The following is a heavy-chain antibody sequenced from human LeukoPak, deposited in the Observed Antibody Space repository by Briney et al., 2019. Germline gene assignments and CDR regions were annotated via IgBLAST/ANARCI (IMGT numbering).Heavy chain of an antibody. CDR1: GFTFTSYA. CDR3: ARGNGSGSFDY. CDR2: ISSDGSTE. Sequence: PGGSLRLSCAGSGFTFTSYAVHSVRQAPGKRLEWVAFISSDGSTEHYADSVKGRFTLSRDNSKNTVSLQMNSLGAEDTAVYYCARGNGSGSFDYWGQGTLVTVSS. V-gene: IGHV3-30-3*01. D-gene: IGHD3-10*01. J-gene: IGHJ4*02.